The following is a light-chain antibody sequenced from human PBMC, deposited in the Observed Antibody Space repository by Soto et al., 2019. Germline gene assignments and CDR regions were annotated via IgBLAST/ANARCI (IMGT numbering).Light chain of an antibody. CDR3: SSYTSSSTLVV. CDR2: EVS. V-gene: IGLV2-14*01. Sequence: QSVLTQPASVSGSPGQSITISCTGTSNDVGSYNYVSWYQQHPDKAPKLMLYEVSSRPSGVSNRFSGSKSGNTASLTISGLQAEDEADYYCSSYTSSSTLVVFGGGTKVTVL. CDR1: SNDVGSYNY. J-gene: IGLJ2*01.